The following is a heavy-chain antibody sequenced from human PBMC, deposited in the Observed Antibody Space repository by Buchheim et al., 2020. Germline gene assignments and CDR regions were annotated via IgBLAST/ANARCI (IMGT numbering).Heavy chain of an antibody. CDR1: GYTFTSYY. CDR2: INPSAGST. J-gene: IGHJ4*02. CDR3: ARGLGSGNTDY. V-gene: IGHV1-46*01. D-gene: IGHD3-3*01. Sequence: QVQLVQSGAEVKKPGASVKVSCKASGYTFTSYYIHWVRQAPGQGLEWMAMINPSAGSTSSAQRFQGRVTLTRDTSTSTGYMELSSLRSEDTAVYYCARGLGSGNTDYWGQGTL.